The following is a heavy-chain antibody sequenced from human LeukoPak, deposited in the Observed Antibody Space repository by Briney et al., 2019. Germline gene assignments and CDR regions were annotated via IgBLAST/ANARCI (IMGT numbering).Heavy chain of an antibody. V-gene: IGHV3-23*01. CDR1: GFTFSTYA. D-gene: IGHD6-19*01. Sequence: GGSLRLSCAGSGFTFSTYAMSWVRQAPGRGLEWVSTVSGSGDNTYYADSVKGRFTISRDNSKNTLYLQMSSLRADDTAVYYCAKDIQQWLVNYFDYWGQGTLVTVSS. J-gene: IGHJ4*02. CDR2: VSGSGDNT. CDR3: AKDIQQWLVNYFDY.